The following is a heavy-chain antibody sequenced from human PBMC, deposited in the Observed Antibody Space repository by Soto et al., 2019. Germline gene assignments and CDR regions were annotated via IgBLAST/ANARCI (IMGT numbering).Heavy chain of an antibody. J-gene: IGHJ4*02. CDR3: AKSSYSDSSGDVYDF. D-gene: IGHD3-22*01. Sequence: EVQLLESGGGLVQPGGSLRLSCAASGFTFSNYAMSWVRQAPGEGLEWVSGIGGRATSAYYADSVKGRFAISRDNSYNTLFLQLNSLRAEDTAVYYCAKSSYSDSSGDVYDFWGQGTLVSVSS. CDR1: GFTFSNYA. V-gene: IGHV3-23*01. CDR2: IGGRATSA.